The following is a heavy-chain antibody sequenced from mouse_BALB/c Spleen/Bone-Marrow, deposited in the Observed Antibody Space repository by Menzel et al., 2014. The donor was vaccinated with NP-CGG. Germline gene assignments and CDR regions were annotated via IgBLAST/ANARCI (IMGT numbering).Heavy chain of an antibody. CDR2: INSDGGST. CDR1: GFTFSNYG. V-gene: IGHV5-6-3*01. CDR3: VRGNYGNYVDYFDF. J-gene: IGHJ2*01. Sequence: EVQRVESGGGLVQPGGSLKLSCAASGFTFSNYGMSWVRQTPDKRLELVATINSDGGSTYYPDSAKGRFTIYRDTAKNTLYLQMSSLKSEETAMYYCVRGNYGNYVDYFDFWGQGTTLTVSS. D-gene: IGHD2-1*01.